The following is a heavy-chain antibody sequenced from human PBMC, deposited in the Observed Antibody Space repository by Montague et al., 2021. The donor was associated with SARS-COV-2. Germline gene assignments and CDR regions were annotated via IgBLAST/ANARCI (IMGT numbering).Heavy chain of an antibody. J-gene: IGHJ6*03. CDR2: MNPNSGNT. Sequence: SVKVSCKASGYTFTSYDINWVRQAAGQGLEWMGWMNPNSGNTGYAQKLQGRVTMTRDTSMNTAYMELSSLSSEDTAVYYCARASLVRGVIITRVRYSYYMDVWGQGTTVTVSS. D-gene: IGHD3-10*01. CDR1: GYTFTSYD. V-gene: IGHV1-8*01. CDR3: ARASLVRGVIITRVRYSYYMDV.